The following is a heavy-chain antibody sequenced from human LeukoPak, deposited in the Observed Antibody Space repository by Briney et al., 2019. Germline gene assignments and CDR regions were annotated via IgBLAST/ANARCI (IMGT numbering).Heavy chain of an antibody. CDR2: INHSGST. CDR3: ARTEESGYSYRYFGYYYYMDV. Sequence: PSETLSLTCTVSGGSISSYYWSWIRQPPGKGLEWIGEINHSGSTNYNPSLKSRVTISVDTSKNQFSLKLSFVTAADTAVYYCARTEESGYSYRYFGYYYYMDVWGKGTTVTVSS. J-gene: IGHJ6*03. CDR1: GGSISSYY. D-gene: IGHD5-18*01. V-gene: IGHV4-34*01.